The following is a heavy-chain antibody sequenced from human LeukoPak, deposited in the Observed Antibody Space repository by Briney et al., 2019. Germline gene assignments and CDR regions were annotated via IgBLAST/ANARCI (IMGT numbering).Heavy chain of an antibody. J-gene: IGHJ4*02. D-gene: IGHD5-24*01. Sequence: PGGSLRLSCAASGFTLSSYAMSWVRQAPGKGLEWFSAISDTGNTYHADSVKGRFTISRDSSKNTLYLQMNSLRAEDTAVYYCARGEMATNPAAGFDYWGQGTLVTVSS. CDR3: ARGEMATNPAAGFDY. V-gene: IGHV3-23*01. CDR2: ISDTGNT. CDR1: GFTLSSYA.